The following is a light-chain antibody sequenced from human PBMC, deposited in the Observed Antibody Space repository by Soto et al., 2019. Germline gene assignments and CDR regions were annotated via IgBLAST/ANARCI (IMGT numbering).Light chain of an antibody. Sequence: QSALTQPPSVSGSPGQSVAISCTGTSSDVGSNNRVSWYQQPPGTAPKLIIYDVSNRPSGVPDLFSGSKSGNTASLTISGIQAEDEADYYCSSYTTSSTYVFGTGTKLTVL. V-gene: IGLV2-18*02. CDR1: SSDVGSNNR. CDR3: SSYTTSSTYV. J-gene: IGLJ1*01. CDR2: DVS.